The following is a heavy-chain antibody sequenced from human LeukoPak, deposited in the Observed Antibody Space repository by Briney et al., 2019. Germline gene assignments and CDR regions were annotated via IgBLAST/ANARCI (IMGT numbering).Heavy chain of an antibody. J-gene: IGHJ6*03. Sequence: SETLSLTCTVSGGSISSYYWSWIRQPPGKGLEWIGYIYTSGSTNYNPSLKSRVTISVDTSKNQFSLKLSSVTAADTAVYYCARDLGYCSSTSCYKDYYYYMDVWGKRTTVTVSS. D-gene: IGHD2-2*02. CDR3: ARDLGYCSSTSCYKDYYYYMDV. CDR1: GGSISSYY. CDR2: IYTSGST. V-gene: IGHV4-4*09.